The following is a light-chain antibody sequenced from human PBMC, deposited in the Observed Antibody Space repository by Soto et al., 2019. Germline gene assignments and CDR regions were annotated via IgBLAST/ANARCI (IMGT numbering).Light chain of an antibody. V-gene: IGKV3-15*01. J-gene: IGKJ5*01. Sequence: EIVMTQSPAPLSVSPGERAILSCRAIQSISINLAWYQQKPGQAPRLLIYAASNRATGVPARFSASWSGTEFTLTISSLQSEDFAVYYCQQYNNWITFGQGTRLGIK. CDR3: QQYNNWIT. CDR1: QSISIN. CDR2: AAS.